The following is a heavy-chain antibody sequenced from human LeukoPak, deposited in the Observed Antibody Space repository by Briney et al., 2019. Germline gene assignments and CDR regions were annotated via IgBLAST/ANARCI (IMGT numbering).Heavy chain of an antibody. CDR1: GFTFSSYA. CDR2: ISYDGSNK. Sequence: GGSLRLSCAASGFTFSSYAMHWVRQAPGKGLEWVAVISYDGSNKYYADSVKGRFTISRDNSKNTLYLQLNSLRAEDTAVYYCARDKVDDNFDYWGQGTLVTVSS. J-gene: IGHJ4*02. D-gene: IGHD1-1*01. V-gene: IGHV3-30*04. CDR3: ARDKVDDNFDY.